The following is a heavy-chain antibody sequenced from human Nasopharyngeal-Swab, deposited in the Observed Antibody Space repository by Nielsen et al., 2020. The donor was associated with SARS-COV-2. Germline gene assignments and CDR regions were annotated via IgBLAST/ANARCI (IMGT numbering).Heavy chain of an antibody. D-gene: IGHD6-13*01. Sequence: GESLNISCAASGFTFDDYSMHWVRQAPGKGLEWVSLIGWDGGGPNYADSVKGRFTISRDNRKDSLYLQMHSLRTEDTALYYCAKDMGSSPTLDYWGRGTLVTVSS. CDR1: GFTFDDYS. J-gene: IGHJ4*02. V-gene: IGHV3-43*01. CDR2: IGWDGGGP. CDR3: AKDMGSSPTLDY.